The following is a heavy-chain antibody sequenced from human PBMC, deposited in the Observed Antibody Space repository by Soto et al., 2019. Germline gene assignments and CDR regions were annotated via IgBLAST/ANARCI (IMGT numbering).Heavy chain of an antibody. Sequence: PGGSLRLSCAASGFTFSSNSMNWLRQAPGKGLEWISYITSSSSTIYYADSVKGRFTISRDNAKNSVYLQMNSLRDEDTAVYYCARGRVGTAYFDYWGQGAMVTVSS. CDR2: ITSSSSTI. CDR1: GFTFSSNS. J-gene: IGHJ4*02. V-gene: IGHV3-48*02. D-gene: IGHD2-21*02. CDR3: ARGRVGTAYFDY.